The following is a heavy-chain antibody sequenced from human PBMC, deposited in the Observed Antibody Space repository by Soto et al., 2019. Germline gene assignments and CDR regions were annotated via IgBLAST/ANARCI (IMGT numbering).Heavy chain of an antibody. D-gene: IGHD3-10*01. V-gene: IGHV3-33*01. CDR3: ARDPISMVRGVVSEYY. Sequence: HPGGSLRLSCAASGFTFGSYGMHWVRQAPGKGLEWVAVIWYDGSNKYYADSVKGRFTISRDNSKNTLYLQMNSLRAEDTAVYYCARDPISMVRGVVSEYYWGQGTLVTVSS. CDR2: IWYDGSNK. CDR1: GFTFGSYG. J-gene: IGHJ4*02.